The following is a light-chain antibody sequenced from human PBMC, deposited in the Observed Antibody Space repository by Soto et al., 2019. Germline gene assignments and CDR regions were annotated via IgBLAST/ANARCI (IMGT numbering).Light chain of an antibody. CDR3: QQYGSSPWT. Sequence: EIVLTQSPGTLSLSPGERATLSCRASQSVSSNYLAWYQQKPGQAPRPLIYGASSRATGIPDRFSGSGAGTDFTLTISRLESEDFAVCYCQQYGSSPWTFGQGTKV. CDR1: QSVSSNY. CDR2: GAS. V-gene: IGKV3-20*01. J-gene: IGKJ1*01.